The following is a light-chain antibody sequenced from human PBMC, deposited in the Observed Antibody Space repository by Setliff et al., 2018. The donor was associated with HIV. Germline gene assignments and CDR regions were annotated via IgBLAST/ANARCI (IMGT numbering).Light chain of an antibody. V-gene: IGLV1-44*01. CDR2: TNN. CDR1: SPNIGSNP. J-gene: IGLJ3*02. CDR3: ATWDDSLNGLV. Sequence: QSALTQPPSGSGTPGQRVTISCSGSSPNIGSNPVNWYQQLPGTAPKLLIYTNNQRPSGVPDRFSGSKSGTSASLAISRVQSEDEADYYCATWDDSLNGLVFGGGTK.